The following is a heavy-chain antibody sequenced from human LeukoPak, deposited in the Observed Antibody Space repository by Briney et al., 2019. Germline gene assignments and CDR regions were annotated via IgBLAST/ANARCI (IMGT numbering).Heavy chain of an antibody. Sequence: ASVKVSCKASGYTFTGYYMHWVRQAPGQGLEWMGWINPNSGGTNYAQKFQGRVTMTRDTSISTAYMELSRLRSDDTAVYYCARDRAMYYGSGSYYKHYYYYYMDVWGKGTTVTISS. J-gene: IGHJ6*03. D-gene: IGHD3-10*01. CDR2: INPNSGGT. CDR3: ARDRAMYYGSGSYYKHYYYYYMDV. V-gene: IGHV1-2*02. CDR1: GYTFTGYY.